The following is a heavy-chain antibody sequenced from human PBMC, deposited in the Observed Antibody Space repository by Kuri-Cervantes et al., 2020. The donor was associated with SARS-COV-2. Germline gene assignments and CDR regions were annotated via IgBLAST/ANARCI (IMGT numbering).Heavy chain of an antibody. D-gene: IGHD3/OR15-3a*01. CDR3: ARDSGDDFWTGSLAGYFDY. CDR1: GYTFTGYY. V-gene: IGHV1-2*02. J-gene: IGHJ4*02. CDR2: SNPNSGGT. Sequence: ASVKVSCKASGYTFTGYYMHWVRQAPGQGLEWMGWSNPNSGGTNSAQKFQGRVTMTRDMSITTTYMELSRLRSDDTALYYCARDSGDDFWTGSLAGYFDYWGQGTLVTVSS.